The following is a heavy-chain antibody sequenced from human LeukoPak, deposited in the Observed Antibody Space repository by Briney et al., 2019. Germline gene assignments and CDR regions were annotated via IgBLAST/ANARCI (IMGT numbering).Heavy chain of an antibody. J-gene: IGHJ6*04. D-gene: IGHD3-10*02. CDR3: AELGITMIGGV. CDR1: GFTVSSNY. CDR2: ISSSGSTI. V-gene: IGHV3-11*04. Sequence: GGSLRLSCAASGFTVSSNYMSWVRQAPGKGLEWVSYISSSGSTIYYADSVKGRFTISRDNAKNLLYLQMNSLRAEDTAVYYCAELGITMIGGVWGKGTTVTISS.